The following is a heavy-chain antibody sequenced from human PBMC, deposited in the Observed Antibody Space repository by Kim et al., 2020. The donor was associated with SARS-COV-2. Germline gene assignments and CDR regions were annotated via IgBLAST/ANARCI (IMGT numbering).Heavy chain of an antibody. V-gene: IGHV3-30*01. J-gene: IGHJ4*02. D-gene: IGHD3-10*01. CDR3: ARDPGGYWASYYFDY. Sequence: DSVKGRFTISRDNSKNTLYLQMNSLRAEDTAVYYCARDPGGYWASYYFDYWGQGTLVTVSS.